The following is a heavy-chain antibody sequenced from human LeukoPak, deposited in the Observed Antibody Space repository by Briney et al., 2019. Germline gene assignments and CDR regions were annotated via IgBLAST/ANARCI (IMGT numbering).Heavy chain of an antibody. Sequence: GASVKVSCKASGYTFTGYYMHWVRQAPGQGLEWMGWINPNSGGTNYAQKFQGRVTMTRDTSISTAYMELSRLRSDDTAVYYCARVRAARDPRLNWFDPWGQGTLVTVPS. CDR1: GYTFTGYY. D-gene: IGHD6-6*01. J-gene: IGHJ5*02. CDR3: ARVRAARDPRLNWFDP. CDR2: INPNSGGT. V-gene: IGHV1-2*02.